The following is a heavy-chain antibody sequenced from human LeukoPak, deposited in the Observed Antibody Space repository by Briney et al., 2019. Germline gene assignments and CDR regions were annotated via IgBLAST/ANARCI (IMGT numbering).Heavy chain of an antibody. Sequence: SETLSLTCSVSGGSIKYYYWTWIRQSPGEGLEWIGHIYYNGTTRYKPSLKSRVTISLDMSKKQTSLKLNSLTAADTAVYYCARDGASSSWPHWFDPWGQGTLVTVSS. D-gene: IGHD6-13*01. V-gene: IGHV4-59*01. CDR3: ARDGASSSWPHWFDP. CDR2: IYYNGTT. CDR1: GGSIKYYY. J-gene: IGHJ5*02.